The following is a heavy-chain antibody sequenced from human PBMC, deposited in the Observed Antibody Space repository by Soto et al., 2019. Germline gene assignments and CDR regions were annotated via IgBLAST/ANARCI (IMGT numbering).Heavy chain of an antibody. V-gene: IGHV1-46*01. D-gene: IGHD2-15*01. J-gene: IGHJ6*02. CDR1: GYTFINYY. CDR3: ARGWYGFRYGMDV. Sequence: GASVKVSCKASGYTFINYYIHWVRQAPGQGLEWMGIFNPTSGSTNYAQKFQGRVTLTMDTSTRTVYMELNSLRAEDTAVYYCARGWYGFRYGMDVWGQGTTVTVSS. CDR2: FNPTSGST.